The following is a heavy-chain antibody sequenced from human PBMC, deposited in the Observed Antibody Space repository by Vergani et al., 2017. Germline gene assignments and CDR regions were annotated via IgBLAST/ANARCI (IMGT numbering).Heavy chain of an antibody. CDR1: GFSVSSSGVG. D-gene: IGHD5-24*01. CDR3: AQILSKNGYNYDAFDI. CDR2: LYWNDDK. V-gene: IGHV2-5*01. J-gene: IGHJ3*02. Sequence: QITLKESGPTLVKPTQTLTLTCTVSGFSVSSSGVGVAWIRQPPGKALECLAILYWNDDKRDSPSLMGRLTIAKDTSRNQVVLTMTNMDPVETAMYYCAQILSKNGYNYDAFDIWGQGTKVIVSS.